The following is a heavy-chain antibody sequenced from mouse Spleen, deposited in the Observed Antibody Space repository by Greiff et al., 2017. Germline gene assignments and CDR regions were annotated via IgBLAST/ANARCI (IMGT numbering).Heavy chain of an antibody. Sequence: EVKLVESGGGLVKPGGSLKLSCVASGFTFSSYAMSWVRQTPEKRLEWVATISSGGSYTYYPDSVKGRFTISRDNAKNTLYLQMSSLRSEDTAMYYCARGGYEGYWGQGTTLTVSS. CDR2: ISSGGSYT. J-gene: IGHJ2*01. V-gene: IGHV5-9-1*01. D-gene: IGHD2-14*01. CDR3: ARGGYEGY. CDR1: GFTFSSYA.